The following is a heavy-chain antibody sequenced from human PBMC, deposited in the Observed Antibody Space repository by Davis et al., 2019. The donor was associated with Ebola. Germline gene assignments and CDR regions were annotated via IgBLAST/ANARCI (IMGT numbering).Heavy chain of an antibody. Sequence: PGGSLRLSCAASGFPFRSYAMHWVRQAPGKGLEWVAVISYNGGENYYADSVKGRFTIARDNSKIALYLQMNSLRSEDTALYYCARGAVTVVPYYFDFWGQGSLLTVSS. CDR3: ARGAVTVVPYYFDF. D-gene: IGHD3-22*01. CDR2: ISYNGGEN. V-gene: IGHV3-30*04. J-gene: IGHJ4*02. CDR1: GFPFRSYA.